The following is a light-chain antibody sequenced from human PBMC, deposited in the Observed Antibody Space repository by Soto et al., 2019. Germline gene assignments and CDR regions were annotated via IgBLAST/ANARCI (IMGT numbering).Light chain of an antibody. Sequence: QSVLTQPPSASGTAGQRVTISCSGSTSNIGRNTVNWYQQLPGTAPKTLIYSNNQRPSGVPDRFSCSKSGTSGSLAISGLLSEDEADYYCAAWDDTLNGYVFGTGTQLTVL. CDR3: AAWDDTLNGYV. V-gene: IGLV1-44*01. CDR2: SNN. J-gene: IGLJ1*01. CDR1: TSNIGRNT.